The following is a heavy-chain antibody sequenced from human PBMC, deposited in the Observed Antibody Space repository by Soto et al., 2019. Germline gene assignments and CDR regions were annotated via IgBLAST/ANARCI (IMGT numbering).Heavy chain of an antibody. J-gene: IGHJ6*02. V-gene: IGHV3-53*01. CDR2: IYSGGST. CDR1: GFTVSSNY. D-gene: IGHD3-16*01. CDR3: ARGGGVVELEGVYYYYGMDV. Sequence: GGSLRLSCAASGFTVSSNYMSWVRQAPGKGLEWVSVIYSGGSTYYADSVKGRFTISRDNSKNTLYLQMNSLRAEDTAVYYCARGGGVVELEGVYYYYGMDVWGQGTTVTVSS.